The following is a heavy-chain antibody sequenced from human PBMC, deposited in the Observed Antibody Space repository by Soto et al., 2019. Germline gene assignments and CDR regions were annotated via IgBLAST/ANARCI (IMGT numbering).Heavy chain of an antibody. CDR1: GFSFRSYA. J-gene: IGHJ4*02. Sequence: QVQLVESGGGVVQPGRSLRLSCAASGFSFRSYAMHWVRQTPGKGLEWVAVISYDGSNKYYADSVKGRFTISRDNSKNTLYLQMNSLRAEDTAVYYCAREGEEPFDYWGQGTLVTVSS. CDR3: AREGEEPFDY. D-gene: IGHD3-10*01. CDR2: ISYDGSNK. V-gene: IGHV3-30*03.